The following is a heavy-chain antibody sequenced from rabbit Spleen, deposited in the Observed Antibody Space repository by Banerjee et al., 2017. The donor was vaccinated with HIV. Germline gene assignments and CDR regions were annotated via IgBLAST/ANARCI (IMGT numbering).Heavy chain of an antibody. Sequence: QSLEESGGDLVKPGASLTLTCTAAGVSFSSYSYMCWVRQAPGKGLQWIACINAITGRAVYATWAKGRFTFSKTSSTTVTLQMTSLTAADTATYFCARDSGSSFSSYGMDLWGPGTLVTVS. CDR2: INAITGRA. V-gene: IGHV1S40*01. CDR1: GVSFSSYSY. CDR3: ARDSGSSFSSYGMDL. J-gene: IGHJ6*01. D-gene: IGHD8-1*01.